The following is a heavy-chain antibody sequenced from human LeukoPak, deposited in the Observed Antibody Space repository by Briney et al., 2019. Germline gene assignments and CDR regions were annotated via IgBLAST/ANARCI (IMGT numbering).Heavy chain of an antibody. CDR1: GYSFTSNW. D-gene: IGHD4-17*01. J-gene: IGHJ4*02. CDR2: IYPGDSDT. V-gene: IGHV5-51*01. CDR3: ARQRGYGDSTPHY. Sequence: GESLKISCKGSGYSFTSNWIGWVGQMPGKGLEWMGIIYPGDSDTRYSPSFQGQVTISADKSISTAYLQWSSLKASDTAMYYCARQRGYGDSTPHYWGQGTLVTVSS.